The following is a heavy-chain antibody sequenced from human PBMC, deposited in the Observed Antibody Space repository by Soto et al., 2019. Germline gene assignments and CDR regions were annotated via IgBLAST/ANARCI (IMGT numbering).Heavy chain of an antibody. CDR3: AYSETYAWFDP. V-gene: IGHV4-59*01. CDR2: AFYSGST. Sequence: PSETLSLTCTVSGGSISGYYWNWIRQSPGKGLEWIGYAFYSGSTKYSPSFKSRVTISVDTSKNQFSLNLRSVTAADTAVYYCAYSETYAWFDPWGQGTLVTVSS. D-gene: IGHD2-15*01. CDR1: GGSISGYY. J-gene: IGHJ5*02.